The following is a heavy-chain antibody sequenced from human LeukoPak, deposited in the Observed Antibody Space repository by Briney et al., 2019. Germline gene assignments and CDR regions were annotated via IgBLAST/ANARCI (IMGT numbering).Heavy chain of an antibody. Sequence: GGSLRLSCAASGFTFSSYGMHWVRQAPGKGLEWVAVISYDGSNKYYADSVKGRFTISRDNSKNTLHLQMNSLRAEDTAVYYCATPYSYGPLYFDYWGQGTLVTVSS. CDR2: ISYDGSNK. J-gene: IGHJ4*02. D-gene: IGHD5-18*01. CDR1: GFTFSSYG. CDR3: ATPYSYGPLYFDY. V-gene: IGHV3-30*03.